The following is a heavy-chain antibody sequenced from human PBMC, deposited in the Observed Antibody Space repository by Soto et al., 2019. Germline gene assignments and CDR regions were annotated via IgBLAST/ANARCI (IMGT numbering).Heavy chain of an antibody. CDR3: ARGVATITNYYYYMDV. D-gene: IGHD5-12*01. J-gene: IGHJ6*03. CDR1: GFTFSSYW. CDR2: IKQDGSEK. V-gene: IGHV3-7*01. Sequence: GGSLRLSCAASGFTFSSYWMSWVRQAPGKGLEWVANIKQDGSEKYYVDSVKGRFTISRDNAMNSLYLQMNSLRAEDTAVYYCARGVATITNYYYYMDVWGKGTTVTVSS.